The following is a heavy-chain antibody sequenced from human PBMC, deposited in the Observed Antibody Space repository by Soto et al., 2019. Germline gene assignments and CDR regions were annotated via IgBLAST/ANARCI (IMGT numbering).Heavy chain of an antibody. D-gene: IGHD6-19*01. CDR2: IIPIFGTA. Sequence: SVKVSCKASGGTFSSYAISWVRQAPGQGLEWMGGIIPIFGTANYAQKFQGRVTITADESTSTAYMELSSLRSEDTAVYYCAILFGYSSGWPLDYWGQGTLVTVS. V-gene: IGHV1-69*13. J-gene: IGHJ4*02. CDR3: AILFGYSSGWPLDY. CDR1: GGTFSSYA.